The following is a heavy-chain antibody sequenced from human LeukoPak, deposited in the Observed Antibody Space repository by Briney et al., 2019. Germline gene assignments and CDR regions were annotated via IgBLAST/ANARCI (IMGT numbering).Heavy chain of an antibody. J-gene: IGHJ4*02. D-gene: IGHD3-10*01. Sequence: PGGSLRLSCAASGFTFSNAWMSWVRQAPGKGLEWIGEINHAGSTDYNPSLKSRVTISIDTSKNQFSLRLTSVTAADTAVYYCARLNLGFYYSSGPSDYWGQGTLVTVSS. CDR1: GFTFSNAW. CDR3: ARLNLGFYYSSGPSDY. CDR2: INHAGST. V-gene: IGHV4-34*01.